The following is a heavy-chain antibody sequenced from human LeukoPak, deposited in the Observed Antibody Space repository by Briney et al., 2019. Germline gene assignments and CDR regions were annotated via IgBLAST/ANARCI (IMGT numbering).Heavy chain of an antibody. Sequence: PGGSLRLSCAASGNYWMHWVRQAPGKGLVWVSHINSDGSWTSYADSVKGRFTISKDNAKNTVYLQMNNLRAEDTAVYYCARDLSERAAAGPFDYWGQGTLVTVSS. CDR2: INSDGSWT. D-gene: IGHD6-13*01. CDR3: ARDLSERAAAGPFDY. CDR1: GNYW. V-gene: IGHV3-74*01. J-gene: IGHJ4*02.